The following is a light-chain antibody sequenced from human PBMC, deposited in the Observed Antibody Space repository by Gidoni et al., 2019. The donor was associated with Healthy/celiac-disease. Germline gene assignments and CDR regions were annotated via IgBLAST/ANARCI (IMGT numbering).Light chain of an antibody. CDR1: KLWDKY. CDR3: QAWDSSTVV. Sequence: SYELTRPPSVSVSPGQADSITCSGDKLWDKYASRYQQKPGQSPVVVIYQDATRPAGLPERFSGSNSGNTATLTIIGTQAMDEDYYYCQAWDSSTVVFGGGTKLTVL. V-gene: IGLV3-1*01. J-gene: IGLJ2*01. CDR2: QDA.